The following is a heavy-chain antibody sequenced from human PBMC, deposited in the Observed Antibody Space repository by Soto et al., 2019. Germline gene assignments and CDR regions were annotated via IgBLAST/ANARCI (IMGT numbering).Heavy chain of an antibody. Sequence: TSETLSLTCAVSSGSISSSNWWSWVRQPPGKGLEWIGEIYHSGSTNYNPSLKSRVTISVDKSKNQFSLKLSSVTAADTAVYYCASHPIDGSGSPDYWGQGTLVTVSS. CDR2: IYHSGST. J-gene: IGHJ4*02. CDR3: ASHPIDGSGSPDY. D-gene: IGHD3-10*01. V-gene: IGHV4-4*02. CDR1: SGSISSSNW.